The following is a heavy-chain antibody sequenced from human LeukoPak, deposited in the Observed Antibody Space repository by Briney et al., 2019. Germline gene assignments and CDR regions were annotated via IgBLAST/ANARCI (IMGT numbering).Heavy chain of an antibody. CDR3: ARGYSRAAFDI. V-gene: IGHV3-48*01. J-gene: IGHJ3*02. D-gene: IGHD2-15*01. CDR1: GFSFSNYL. CDR2: ISSTGGTI. Sequence: GSLRLSCAASGFSFSNYLMNWVRQAPGKGLEWVSFISSTGGTIYYADSVKGQFTVSRDNAKNSLLLEMNSLRAEDTALYYCARGYSRAAFDIWGQGTMVTVSS.